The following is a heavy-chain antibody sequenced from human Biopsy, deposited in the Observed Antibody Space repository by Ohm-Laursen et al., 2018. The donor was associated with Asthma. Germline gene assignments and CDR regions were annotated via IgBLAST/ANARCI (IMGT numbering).Heavy chain of an antibody. CDR1: GGTFNTYV. CDR3: ARKAGSCISRTCYSLDF. Sequence: ASVKVSCKSLGGTFNTYVIGWVRQAPGQGLEWLGGINSVFGATTYPQKFQDRVTITADDSTSTVYMELSSLRSEDTAVYYCARKAGSCISRTCYSLDFWGQGTLVTVSS. J-gene: IGHJ4*02. CDR2: INSVFGAT. V-gene: IGHV1-69*13. D-gene: IGHD2-2*01.